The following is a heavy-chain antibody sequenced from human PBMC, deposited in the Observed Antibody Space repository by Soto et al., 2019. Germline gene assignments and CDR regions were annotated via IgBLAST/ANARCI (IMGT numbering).Heavy chain of an antibody. J-gene: IGHJ6*02. CDR1: GGSISSYY. D-gene: IGHD3-9*01. CDR2: IYYSGST. Sequence: SETLSLTCTVSGGSISSYYWSWIRQPPGKGLEWIGDIYYSGSTNYNPSLKSRVTISVDTSKNQFSLKLSSVTAADTAVYYCARGRGGLRYTYYYGMDVWGQGTTVTVSS. CDR3: ARGRGGLRYTYYYGMDV. V-gene: IGHV4-59*01.